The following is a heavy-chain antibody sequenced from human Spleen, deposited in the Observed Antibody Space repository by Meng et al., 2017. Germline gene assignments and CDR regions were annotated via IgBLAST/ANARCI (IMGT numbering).Heavy chain of an antibody. CDR2: INRNGASV. V-gene: IGHV3-20*04. J-gene: IGHJ6*02. D-gene: IGHD4-17*01. Sequence: GGPLRLSCAASGFTFESYGMSWVRQVPGEGLEWVSGINRNGASVGYADSVKGRFTISRDNAKSSLYLQMNGLKAEDATFYYCARDNYGDYNYYYYYGMDVWGQGTTVTVSS. CDR1: GFTFESYG. CDR3: ARDNYGDYNYYYYYGMDV.